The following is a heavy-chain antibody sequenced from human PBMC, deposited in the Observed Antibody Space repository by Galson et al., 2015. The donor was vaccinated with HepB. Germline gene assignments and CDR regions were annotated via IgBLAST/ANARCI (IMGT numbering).Heavy chain of an antibody. CDR3: ARDPLQDFYGMDV. D-gene: IGHD3-3*01. J-gene: IGHJ6*02. CDR1: GFTFSSYG. Sequence: SLRLSCAASGFTFSSYGMHWVRQAPGKGLEWVAVIWYDGSNKYYADSVKGRFTISRDNSKNTLYLQMNSLRAKDTAVYYCARDPLQDFYGMDVWGQGTTVTVSS. CDR2: IWYDGSNK. V-gene: IGHV3-33*01.